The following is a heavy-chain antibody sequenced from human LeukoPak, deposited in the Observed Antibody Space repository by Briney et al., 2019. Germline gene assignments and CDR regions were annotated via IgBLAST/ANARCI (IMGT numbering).Heavy chain of an antibody. V-gene: IGHV1-18*01. Sequence: GASVKVSCKASGYTFTSYSITWVRQAPGHGLEWMGWISAYNGNINYAQNFQGRVTMTTDTSTSTAYMELRSLRSDDTAVYYCARENHYSSSAFDYWGQGTLVTVSS. CDR2: ISAYNGNI. CDR1: GYTFTSYS. CDR3: ARENHYSSSAFDY. D-gene: IGHD6-6*01. J-gene: IGHJ4*02.